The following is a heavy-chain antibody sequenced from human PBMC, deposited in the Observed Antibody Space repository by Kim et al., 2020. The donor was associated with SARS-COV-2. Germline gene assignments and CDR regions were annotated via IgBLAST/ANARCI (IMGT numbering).Heavy chain of an antibody. J-gene: IGHJ6*03. CDR1: GGSFSGYY. Sequence: SETLSLTCAVYGGSFSGYYWSWIRQPPGKGLEWIGEINHSGSTNYNPSLKSRVTISVDTSKNQFSLKLSSVTAADTAVYYCASTIFYYGSGSYYKDYYYYMDVWGKGTTVTVSS. D-gene: IGHD3-10*01. V-gene: IGHV4-34*01. CDR3: ASTIFYYGSGSYYKDYYYYMDV. CDR2: INHSGST.